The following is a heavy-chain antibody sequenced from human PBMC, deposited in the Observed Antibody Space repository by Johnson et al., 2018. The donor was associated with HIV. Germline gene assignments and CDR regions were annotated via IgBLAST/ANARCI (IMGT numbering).Heavy chain of an antibody. CDR2: ISSSGSTI. D-gene: IGHD3-22*01. J-gene: IGHJ3*02. V-gene: IGHV3-11*04. CDR3: AKGDYYDSRGAFDI. CDR1: GFTFSDYY. Sequence: QVQLVESGGGLVKPGGSLRLSCAASGFTFSDYYMSWIRQATGKGLEWVSYISSSGSTIYYADSVKGRFTISRDNSQNTLYLQMNSLRAEDTAVYYCAKGDYYDSRGAFDIWGQGTMVTVSS.